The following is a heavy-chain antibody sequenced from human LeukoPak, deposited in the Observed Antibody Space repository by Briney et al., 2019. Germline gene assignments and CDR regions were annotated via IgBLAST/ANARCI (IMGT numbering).Heavy chain of an antibody. V-gene: IGHV3-72*01. CDR3: ASTSGYYDILTGYYREGYYFDY. CDR1: GFTFSDHY. CDR2: TRNKANSYTT. D-gene: IGHD3-9*01. Sequence: GGSLRLSCAASGFTFSDHYMDWVRQAPGKGVEWVGRTRNKANSYTTEYAACGKGRFTIARDETKNYMYMKINRRKTEDTAVYYCASTSGYYDILTGYYREGYYFDYWGQGTLVTVSS. J-gene: IGHJ4*02.